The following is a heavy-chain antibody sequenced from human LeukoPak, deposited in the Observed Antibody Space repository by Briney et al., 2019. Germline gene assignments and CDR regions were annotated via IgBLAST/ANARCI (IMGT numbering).Heavy chain of an antibody. D-gene: IGHD6-13*01. J-gene: IGHJ4*02. V-gene: IGHV3-23*01. Sequence: PGGSLRLSCAASGFTFSSYAMSWVRQAPGKGLEWVSAISGSGGSTYYADSVKGRFTISRDNSKNTLYLQMNSLRAEDTAVYYCAKATGYSSSWYRESYYFDYWGQGTLVTVSS. CDR3: AKATGYSSSWYRESYYFDY. CDR1: GFTFSSYA. CDR2: ISGSGGST.